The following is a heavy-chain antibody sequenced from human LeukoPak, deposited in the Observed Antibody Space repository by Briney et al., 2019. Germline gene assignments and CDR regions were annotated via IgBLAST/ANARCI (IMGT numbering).Heavy chain of an antibody. Sequence: SQTLSLTCAVSGGSISSGGYSWSWIRQPPGKGLEWIGYIYHSGSTYYNPSLKSRVTISVDRSKNQFSLKLSSVTAAVTAVYYCASTRGYSYGKHGPFDYWGQGTLVTVSS. CDR1: GGSISSGGYS. D-gene: IGHD5-18*01. CDR3: ASTRGYSYGKHGPFDY. V-gene: IGHV4-30-2*01. CDR2: IYHSGST. J-gene: IGHJ4*02.